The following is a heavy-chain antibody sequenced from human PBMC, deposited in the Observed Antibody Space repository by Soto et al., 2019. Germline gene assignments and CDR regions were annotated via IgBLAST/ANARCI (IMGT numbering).Heavy chain of an antibody. CDR2: ISGSGGST. J-gene: IGHJ4*02. V-gene: IGHV3-23*01. CDR3: AKDRGSDYVPPIDY. CDR1: GFTFSSYS. D-gene: IGHD1-26*01. Sequence: GGSLRLSCAASGFTFSSYSVNWVRQAPGKGLEWVSAISGSGGSTYYADSVKGRFTISRDNSKNTLYLQMNSLRAEDTAVYYCAKDRGSDYVPPIDYWGQGTLVTVSS.